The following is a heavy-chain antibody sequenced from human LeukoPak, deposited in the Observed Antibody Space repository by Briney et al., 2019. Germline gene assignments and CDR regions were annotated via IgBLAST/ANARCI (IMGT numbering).Heavy chain of an antibody. CDR2: INHSGST. Sequence: PSETLSLTCAVYGGSFSGYYWSWIRQPPGKGLEWIGEINHSGSTNYNPSLKSRVTISVDTSKNQFSLKLSSVTAADTAVYYCARDGPLTTGAFDIWGQGTMVTVSS. CDR1: GGSFSGYY. J-gene: IGHJ3*02. V-gene: IGHV4-34*01. CDR3: ARDGPLTTGAFDI. D-gene: IGHD1-14*01.